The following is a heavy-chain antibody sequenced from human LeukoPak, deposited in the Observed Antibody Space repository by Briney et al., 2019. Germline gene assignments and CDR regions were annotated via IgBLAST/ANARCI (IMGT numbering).Heavy chain of an antibody. CDR2: INTDTGNP. V-gene: IGHV7-4-1*02. Sequence: ASVKVSCKASGYIFTDYAMNWVRQAPGQGLEWMGWINTDTGNPTYAQGFTGRFVFSFDTSVSTAYLQISSLKAEDTAVYYCARGRGYCSSTTCYAGYYFDYWGQGTLVTVSS. CDR1: GYIFTDYA. J-gene: IGHJ4*02. CDR3: ARGRGYCSSTTCYAGYYFDY. D-gene: IGHD2-2*01.